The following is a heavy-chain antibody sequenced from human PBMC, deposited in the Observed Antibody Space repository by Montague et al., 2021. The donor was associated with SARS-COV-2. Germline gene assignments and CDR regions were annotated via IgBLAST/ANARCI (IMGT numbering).Heavy chain of an antibody. D-gene: IGHD3-10*01. V-gene: IGHV4-39*02. CDR1: SGSIISSGYY. CDR3: ARGMIRGDTTPFDY. Sequence: SETLSLTCSVSSGSIISSGYYWSWIRQPPGKELEWIGNIYYSGTTYYNPSLQSRGTISVDTSKNHLSLRLSSVTAADTAVYFCARGMIRGDTTPFDYWGQGSQVTVPS. J-gene: IGHJ4*02. CDR2: IYYSGTT.